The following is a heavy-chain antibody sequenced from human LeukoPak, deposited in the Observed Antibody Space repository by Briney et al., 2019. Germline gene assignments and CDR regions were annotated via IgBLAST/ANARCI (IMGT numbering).Heavy chain of an antibody. CDR1: GYTFTSYD. V-gene: IGHV1-8*03. D-gene: IGHD3-16*02. CDR2: MNPNSGNT. J-gene: IGHJ4*02. CDR3: ARVGRYDYVWGSYRYPDY. Sequence: ASVKVSCKASGYTFTSYDINWVRQATGQGLEWMGWMNPNSGNTGYAQKFQGRVTITRNTSISTAYMELSSLRSEDTAVYYCARVGRYDYVWGSYRYPDYLGQGTHVTVSS.